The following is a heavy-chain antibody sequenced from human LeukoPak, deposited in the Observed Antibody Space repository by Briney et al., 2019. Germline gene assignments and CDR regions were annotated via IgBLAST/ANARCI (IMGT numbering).Heavy chain of an antibody. J-gene: IGHJ5*02. CDR2: INAGNGNT. Sequence: GASVKVSCKASGYTFTSYAMHWVRQAPGQRLEWMGWINAGNGNTKYSQKFQGRVTITRDTSASTAYMELSSLRSEDTAVYHCARDLLGYCSSTSCRRGNWFDPWGQGTLVTVSS. D-gene: IGHD2-2*01. V-gene: IGHV1-3*01. CDR3: ARDLLGYCSSTSCRRGNWFDP. CDR1: GYTFTSYA.